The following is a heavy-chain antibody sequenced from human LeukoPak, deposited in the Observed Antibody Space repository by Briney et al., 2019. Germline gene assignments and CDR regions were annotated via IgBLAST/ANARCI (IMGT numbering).Heavy chain of an antibody. D-gene: IGHD2-21*01. V-gene: IGHV3-30*02. CDR2: IRNDGDVI. J-gene: IGHJ4*02. Sequence: GGSLRLSCAASGFTFTSFGMQWVRQTPCKGLEWVAFIRNDGDVIYYADSVKGRFTISRDNSKSTVSLQLSSLRVEDTGVYYCAKDFISIKALIPWDYWGQGTLVTVSP. CDR3: AKDFISIKALIPWDY. CDR1: GFTFTSFG.